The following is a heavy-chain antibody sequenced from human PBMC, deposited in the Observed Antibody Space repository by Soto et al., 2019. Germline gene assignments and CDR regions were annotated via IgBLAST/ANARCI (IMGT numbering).Heavy chain of an antibody. CDR3: VGGVGVTDDDFDL. D-gene: IGHD1-26*01. V-gene: IGHV3-30*04. J-gene: IGHJ3*01. CDR2: TSYDGIHK. Sequence: QVEVLEAGGTVVQPGRSLRVSCSASGFTLSGFVMHWVRQAPGKGLEWVAGTSYDGIHKYYADSVKGRFTISRDNPNNTLYLQMNSLRTEETAMYHCVGGVGVTDDDFDLWGQGTMVIVSS. CDR1: GFTLSGFV.